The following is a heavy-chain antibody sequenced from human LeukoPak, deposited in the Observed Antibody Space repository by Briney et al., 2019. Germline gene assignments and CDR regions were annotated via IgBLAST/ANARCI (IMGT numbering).Heavy chain of an antibody. D-gene: IGHD3-10*01. J-gene: IGHJ4*02. CDR1: RFPFSSYA. Sequence: GGSLRLSCAASRFPFSSYAMSWVRQVPGKGLEWVSGISGSGGSTYYADSVKGRFTISRDNSKNTLYLQMKSLRAEDTAVYYCAKDLMRWFGELPYYFDYWGQGTLVTVSS. CDR3: AKDLMRWFGELPYYFDY. CDR2: ISGSGGST. V-gene: IGHV3-23*01.